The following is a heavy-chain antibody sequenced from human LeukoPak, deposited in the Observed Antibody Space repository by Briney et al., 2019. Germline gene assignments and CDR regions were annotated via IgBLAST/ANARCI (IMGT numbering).Heavy chain of an antibody. CDR3: ASQPYYFDSSGYYDY. J-gene: IGHJ4*02. V-gene: IGHV1-2*02. Sequence: ASVKVSCKTSGYTFSGYYMHWVRQAPGQGLEWMGWMNPNNGGTNYAQKFQGRVTMTRDTSISTTYMELSRLRSDDTAVYYCASQPYYFDSSGYYDYWGQGTLVTVSS. D-gene: IGHD3-22*01. CDR2: MNPNNGGT. CDR1: GYTFSGYY.